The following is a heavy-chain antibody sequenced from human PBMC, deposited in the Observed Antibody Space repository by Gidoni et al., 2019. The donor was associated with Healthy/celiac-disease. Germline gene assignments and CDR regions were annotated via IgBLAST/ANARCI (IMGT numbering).Heavy chain of an antibody. CDR2: ISGSGGST. V-gene: IGHV3-23*01. CDR3: AKDRPGFYSSSWFGETKPQIGAQFDY. Sequence: EVQLLESGGGLVQPGGSLRLSCAASGFTFSSYAMSWVRQAPGKGLEWVSAISGSGGSTYYADSVKGRFTISRDNSKNTLYLQMNSLRAEDTAVYYCAKDRPGFYSSSWFGETKPQIGAQFDYWGQGTLVTVSS. D-gene: IGHD6-13*01. CDR1: GFTFSSYA. J-gene: IGHJ4*02.